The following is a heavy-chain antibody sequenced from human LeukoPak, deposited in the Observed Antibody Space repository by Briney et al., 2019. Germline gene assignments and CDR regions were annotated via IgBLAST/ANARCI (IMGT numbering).Heavy chain of an antibody. J-gene: IGHJ4*02. V-gene: IGHV4-61*02. Sequence: SETLSLTCTVSSGSISSGRYYWSWIRQPAGKGLEWIGRSDISGSTYYNPSLKSRVTISVDTSKSQFSLKLNSVTAADTAVYYCARRSPGGSLFDYWGQGTLVTVSS. D-gene: IGHD2-15*01. CDR1: SGSISSGRYY. CDR2: SDISGST. CDR3: ARRSPGGSLFDY.